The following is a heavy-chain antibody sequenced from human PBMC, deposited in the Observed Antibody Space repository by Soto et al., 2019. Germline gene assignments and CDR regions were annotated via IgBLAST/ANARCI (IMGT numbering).Heavy chain of an antibody. CDR1: GYSFTGYW. J-gene: IGHJ6*03. CDR3: ARQDFWSGSPRDYYYYYMDV. D-gene: IGHD3-3*01. CDR2: IYPGDSDT. V-gene: IGHV5-51*01. Sequence: PGESLKISCKGSGYSFTGYWIGWVRQMPGKGLEWMGIIYPGDSDTRYSPSFQGQVTISADKSISTAYLQWSSLKASDTAMYYCARQDFWSGSPRDYYYYYMDVWGKGTTVTVSS.